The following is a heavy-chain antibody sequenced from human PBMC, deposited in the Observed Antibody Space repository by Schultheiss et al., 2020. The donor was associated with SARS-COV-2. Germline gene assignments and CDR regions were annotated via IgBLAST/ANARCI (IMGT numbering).Heavy chain of an antibody. V-gene: IGHV4-31*03. CDR3: ARIDYYDSSGYLLDY. Sequence: SETLSLTCSVSGGSISSGGYYWSWIRQHPGKGLEWIGYIYYSGSTYYNPSLKSRVTISVDTSKNQFSLKLSSVTAADTAVYYCARIDYYDSSGYLLDYWGQGTLVTVSS. CDR1: GGSISSGGYY. CDR2: IYYSGST. J-gene: IGHJ4*02. D-gene: IGHD3-22*01.